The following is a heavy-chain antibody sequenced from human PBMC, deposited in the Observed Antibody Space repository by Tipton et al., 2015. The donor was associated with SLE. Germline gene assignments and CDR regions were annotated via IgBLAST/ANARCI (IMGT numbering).Heavy chain of an antibody. V-gene: IGHV3-49*04. Sequence: SLRLSCAASGFTFGDYSMTWVRQAPGKGLEWVGFIRSKPYGETREYAASVKGRFTISRDDSKSIAYLQMNSLKPEDTAVYYCNRGERRMDVWGQGTTVTVSS. D-gene: IGHD1-1*01. CDR3: NRGERRMDV. CDR2: IRSKPYGETR. CDR1: GFTFGDYS. J-gene: IGHJ6*02.